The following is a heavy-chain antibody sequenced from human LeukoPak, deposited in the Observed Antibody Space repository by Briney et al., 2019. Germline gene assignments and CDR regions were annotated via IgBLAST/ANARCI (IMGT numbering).Heavy chain of an antibody. Sequence: GGSLRLSCAASGFSFNIYWMSWVRQAPGKGLEWVANINHDGSEKYYVDSVKGRFTISRDNAKNSLYLQMNSLRDEDTAVYYCARDLPPGSSGWYLGYWGQGTLVTVSS. CDR2: INHDGSEK. D-gene: IGHD6-19*01. CDR1: GFSFNIYW. J-gene: IGHJ4*02. CDR3: ARDLPPGSSGWYLGY. V-gene: IGHV3-7*01.